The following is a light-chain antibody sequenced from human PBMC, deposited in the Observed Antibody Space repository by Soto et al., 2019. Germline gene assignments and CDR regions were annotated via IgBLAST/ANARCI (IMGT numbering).Light chain of an antibody. CDR1: QGINNF. CDR3: QQYDNLPPT. Sequence: DIQMTQSPSSLSASVGDTVTITCQASQGINNFFNWYQHKTGKAPHLLINDAVKVDTVLPTRFSGSGSRTHSTFTISSQQAEYIATYCCQQYDNLPPTFGGGTKVEI. J-gene: IGKJ4*01. CDR2: DAV. V-gene: IGKV1-33*01.